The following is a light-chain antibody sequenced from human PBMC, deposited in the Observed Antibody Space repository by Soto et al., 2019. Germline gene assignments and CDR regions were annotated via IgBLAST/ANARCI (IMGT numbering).Light chain of an antibody. J-gene: IGKJ1*01. V-gene: IGKV1-5*03. CDR1: QSISTW. CDR2: KAS. Sequence: DIQMTQSPSTLSASVGDRVTITCRASQSISTWLAWYQQKPGKAPKLLIYKASSLKGGVPSRFSGSGSGTEFTLTISSLQPDDFATYYCQQYLNRWTFGQGTKVEIK. CDR3: QQYLNRWT.